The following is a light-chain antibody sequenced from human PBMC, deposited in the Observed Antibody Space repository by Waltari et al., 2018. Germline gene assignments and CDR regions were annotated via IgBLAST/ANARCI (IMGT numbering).Light chain of an antibody. CDR1: QSVRSN. J-gene: IGKJ4*01. CDR3: QQSYSTIT. CDR2: AAS. V-gene: IGKV3-15*01. Sequence: EIVMTQFPATLSVSPGERATLSCRASQSVRSNLAWYQQKPGQAPRLLIYAASTRATGIPASFSGSGAGTEFTLTISSLQPEDFATYYCQQSYSTITFGGGTKVEIK.